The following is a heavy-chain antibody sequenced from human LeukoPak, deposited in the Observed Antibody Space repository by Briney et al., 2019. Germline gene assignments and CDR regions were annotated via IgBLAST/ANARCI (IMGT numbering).Heavy chain of an antibody. CDR1: GYTFTSYG. J-gene: IGHJ4*02. CDR3: ARGSGNTYYYDSSGYYLPDY. V-gene: IGHV1-18*01. Sequence: GASVKVSCKASGYTFTSYGISWVRQAPGQGLEWMGWISAYNGNTNYAQKFQGRVTITADKSTSTAYMELSSLRSEDTAVYYCARGSGNTYYYDSSGYYLPDYWGQGTLVTVSS. D-gene: IGHD3-22*01. CDR2: ISAYNGNT.